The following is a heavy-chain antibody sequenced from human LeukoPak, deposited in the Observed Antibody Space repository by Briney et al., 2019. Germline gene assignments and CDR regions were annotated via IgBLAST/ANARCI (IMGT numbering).Heavy chain of an antibody. D-gene: IGHD6-13*01. Sequence: SETLSLTCTVSGGPIGSYYWHWLRQPPGKGLEWIGYIYFTGSTNYNPSLKSRVTISVDTSKNQFSLKLNSVTAADTAIYYCARSTYSSSQWDYWGQGTLVTVCS. CDR3: ARSTYSSSQWDY. CDR2: IYFTGST. J-gene: IGHJ4*02. CDR1: GGPIGSYY. V-gene: IGHV4-59*01.